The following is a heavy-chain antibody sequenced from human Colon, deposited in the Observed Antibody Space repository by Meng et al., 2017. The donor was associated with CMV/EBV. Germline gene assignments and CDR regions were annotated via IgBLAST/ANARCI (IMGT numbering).Heavy chain of an antibody. CDR3: ARPARGSTNYY. CDR1: GFTFSKYW. Sequence: GESLKISCATSGFTFSKYWRSWVRQAPGKGLEWVANIKQDGSEKYYVDSVKGRFTISRDNAKNSVSLQMNNLRAEDTAVYYCARPARGSTNYYWGQGTLVTVSS. D-gene: IGHD6-13*01. V-gene: IGHV3-7*01. J-gene: IGHJ4*02. CDR2: IKQDGSEK.